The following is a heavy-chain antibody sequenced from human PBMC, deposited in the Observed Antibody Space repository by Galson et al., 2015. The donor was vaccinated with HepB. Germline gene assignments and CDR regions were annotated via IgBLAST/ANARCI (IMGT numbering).Heavy chain of an antibody. CDR1: GFTFSSYG. Sequence: SLRLSCAASGFTFSSYGMHWVRQAPGKGLEWVAVITYDGSNKYYADSVKGRFTISRDNSKNTLYLQMNSLRAEDTAVYYCAKDRGSYYYGSGSYPHWGQGTLVTVSS. V-gene: IGHV3-30*18. CDR3: AKDRGSYYYGSGSYPH. CDR2: ITYDGSNK. D-gene: IGHD3-10*01. J-gene: IGHJ4*02.